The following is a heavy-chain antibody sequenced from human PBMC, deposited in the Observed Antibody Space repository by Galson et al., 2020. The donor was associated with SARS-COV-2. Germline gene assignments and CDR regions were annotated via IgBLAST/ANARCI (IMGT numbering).Heavy chain of an antibody. CDR3: AKLEDIVGHQVSLDAFDI. Sequence: GESLKISCAASGFTFSSYGMHWVRQAPGKGLEWVAFIRYDGSNKYYADSVKGRFTISRDNSKNTLYLQMNSLRAEDTAVYYCAKLEDIVGHQVSLDAFDIWGQGTMVTVSS. V-gene: IGHV3-30*02. CDR1: GFTFSSYG. CDR2: IRYDGSNK. J-gene: IGHJ3*02. D-gene: IGHD1-26*01.